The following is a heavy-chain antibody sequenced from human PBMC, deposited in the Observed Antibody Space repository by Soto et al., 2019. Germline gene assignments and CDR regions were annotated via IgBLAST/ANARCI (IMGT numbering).Heavy chain of an antibody. CDR2: IFSDGSP. CDR3: VRTVGTSWFFDL. J-gene: IGHJ2*01. CDR1: GSSITSGDYY. V-gene: IGHV4-39*01. D-gene: IGHD1-1*01. Sequence: QLQLRQSGPGLVKPPETLSLTCSVSGSSITSGDYYWGWIRQPSGKGLEWVGSIFSDGSPYYNPALQSRVTLSVDTSVNEFSLKLNSATAADTAVYYCVRTVGTSWFFDLWGRGTLITVSS.